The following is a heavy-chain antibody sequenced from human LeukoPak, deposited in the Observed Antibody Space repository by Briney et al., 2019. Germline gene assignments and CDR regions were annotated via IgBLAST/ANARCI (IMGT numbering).Heavy chain of an antibody. CDR3: ARRRDQEDYFDY. Sequence: PLETLSLTCTVSGGSISSRSYYWDWIRQPPGKGLEWIGTVYYSGTTYYNPSLKSRATISIDSSKNQFSLKVRSVTAADTAVYSCARRRDQEDYFDYWGQGTLVTVSS. CDR1: GGSISSRSYY. V-gene: IGHV4-39*01. CDR2: VYYSGTT. J-gene: IGHJ4*02.